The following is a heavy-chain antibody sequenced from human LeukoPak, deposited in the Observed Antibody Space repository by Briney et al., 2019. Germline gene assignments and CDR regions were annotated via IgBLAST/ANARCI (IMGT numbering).Heavy chain of an antibody. CDR2: IYYSGSI. CDR3: ARTRIAVAGVDDY. Sequence: SQTLSLTCTVSGGSISSGGYYWSWIRQHPGTGLEWIGSIYYSGSIYYNTSLKSRVTISVDTSKNQFSLKLSSVTAADTAVYYCARTRIAVAGVDDYWGQGTLVTVSS. V-gene: IGHV4-39*01. D-gene: IGHD6-19*01. CDR1: GGSISSGGYY. J-gene: IGHJ4*02.